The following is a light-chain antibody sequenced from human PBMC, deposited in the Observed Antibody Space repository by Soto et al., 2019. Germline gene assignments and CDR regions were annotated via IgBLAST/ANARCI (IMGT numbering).Light chain of an antibody. CDR2: DAS. CDR3: QQYENPPT. V-gene: IGKV1-33*01. J-gene: IGKJ5*01. CDR1: QNINNY. Sequence: DSQMTQSPSSLSSSVGDRVTSTCEASQNINNYLNWYQQKPGRAPKLLIYDASNLAAGLPSRFRGSGSGTDFTFTISRLQPEDIATYYCQQYENPPTFGQGTRLEIK.